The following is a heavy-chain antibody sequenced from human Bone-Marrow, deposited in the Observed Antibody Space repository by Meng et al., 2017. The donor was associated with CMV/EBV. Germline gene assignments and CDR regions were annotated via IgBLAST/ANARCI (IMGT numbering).Heavy chain of an antibody. CDR2: ISYDGSNK. D-gene: IGHD4-11*01. Sequence: GESLKISCAASGFTFSSYAMHWVRQAPGKGLEWVAVISYDGSNKYYADSVKGRFTISRDNSKNTLYLQMNSLRAEDTAVYYCARGYSKGLFGGMDVWGQGNTVNVSS. J-gene: IGHJ6*02. CDR1: GFTFSSYA. V-gene: IGHV3-30*04. CDR3: ARGYSKGLFGGMDV.